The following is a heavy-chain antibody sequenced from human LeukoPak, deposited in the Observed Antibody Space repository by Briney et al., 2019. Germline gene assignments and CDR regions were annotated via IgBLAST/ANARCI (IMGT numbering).Heavy chain of an antibody. J-gene: IGHJ3*02. D-gene: IGHD1-26*01. CDR3: AREGWDLNALDI. V-gene: IGHV3-20*04. CDR1: GFTFSSYE. CDR2: INWNVGSS. Sequence: GGSLRLSCAASGFTFSSYEMNWVRQAPGKGLEWVSGINWNVGSSGYADSVRGRFTISRDNAKNSLYLQMDSLRVEDTAVYYCAREGWDLNALDIWGQGTMVTVSP.